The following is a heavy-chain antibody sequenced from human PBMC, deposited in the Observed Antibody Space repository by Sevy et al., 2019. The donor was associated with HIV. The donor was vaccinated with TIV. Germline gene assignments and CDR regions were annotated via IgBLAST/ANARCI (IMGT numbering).Heavy chain of an antibody. J-gene: IGHJ4*02. CDR1: GYTLTEFS. CDR3: AITREYYSDSSGYFDY. CDR2: FDPEDAKT. V-gene: IGHV1-24*01. D-gene: IGHD3-22*01. Sequence: ASVKVSCKISGYTLTEFSMHWVRQVPGKGLEWMGSFDPEDAKTIDAQKFQGRVTMTEDTSTDTAYMELRSLRSEDTAMYYCAITREYYSDSSGYFDYWGQGTLVTVSS.